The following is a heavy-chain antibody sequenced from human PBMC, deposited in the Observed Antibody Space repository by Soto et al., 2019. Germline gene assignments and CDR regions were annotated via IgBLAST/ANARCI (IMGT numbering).Heavy chain of an antibody. D-gene: IGHD3-3*01. CDR2: IRSKAYGGTT. Sequence: GGSLRLSCTASGFTFGDYAMSWFRQAPGKGLEWVGCIRSKAYGGTTEYAASVKGRFTISRDDSKSIAYLQMNSLKTEDTAVYYCTRDLDYDFWSGYYYYYYYYGMDVWGQGTTVTV. CDR1: GFTFGDYA. J-gene: IGHJ6*02. V-gene: IGHV3-49*03. CDR3: TRDLDYDFWSGYYYYYYYYGMDV.